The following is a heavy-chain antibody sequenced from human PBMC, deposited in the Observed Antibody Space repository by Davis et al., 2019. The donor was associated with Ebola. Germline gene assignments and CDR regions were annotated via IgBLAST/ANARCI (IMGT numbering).Heavy chain of an antibody. V-gene: IGHV4-4*02. Sequence: PSETLSLTCAVSGGSISSSNWWSWVRQPPGKGLEWIGEIYHSGSTNYNPSLKSRVTISVDKSKNQFSLKLSSVTAADTAVYYCARQIVVVPAAMSWFDPWGQGTLVTVSS. D-gene: IGHD2-2*01. J-gene: IGHJ5*02. CDR3: ARQIVVVPAAMSWFDP. CDR1: GGSISSSNW. CDR2: IYHSGST.